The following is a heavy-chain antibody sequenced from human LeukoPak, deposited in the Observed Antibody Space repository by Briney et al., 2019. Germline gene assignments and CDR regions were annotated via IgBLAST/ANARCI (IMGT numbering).Heavy chain of an antibody. J-gene: IGHJ5*02. CDR2: ISWNSGSI. D-gene: IGHD3-3*01. Sequence: GGSLRLSCVASGFTVSSNYMSWVRQAPGKGLEWVSGISWNSGSIGYADSVKGRFTISRDNAKNSLYLQMNSLRAEDTALYYCAKANYDFWSGYYSAWGQGTLVTVSS. V-gene: IGHV3-9*01. CDR3: AKANYDFWSGYYSA. CDR1: GFTVSSNY.